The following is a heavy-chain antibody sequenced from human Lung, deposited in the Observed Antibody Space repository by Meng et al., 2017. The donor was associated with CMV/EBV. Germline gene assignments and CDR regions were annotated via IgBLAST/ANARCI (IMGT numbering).Heavy chain of an antibody. CDR2: ISFDGTNK. V-gene: IGHV3-30*01. CDR3: ARGSKIYFGSEWYGPFGRHFYGLGV. Sequence: SCVASGFSFSTYAVHWVRQAPDKGLEWVAVISFDGTNKYYGDSVKGRFTVSRDNSQNTLYLQMNSLRTEDTAMYYCARGSKIYFGSEWYGPFGRHFYGLGVWXQETTVTVSS. D-gene: IGHD3-3*01. CDR1: GFSFSTYA. J-gene: IGHJ6*01.